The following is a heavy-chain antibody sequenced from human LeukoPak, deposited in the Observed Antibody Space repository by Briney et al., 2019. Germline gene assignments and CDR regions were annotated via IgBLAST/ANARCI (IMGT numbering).Heavy chain of an antibody. Sequence: GGSLRLSCAASGLTFSNYAISWVRQAPGKGLEWVSSISSSAVSSYYADSVKGRFTISRDNSKNTLYLQMNSLTAEDTAVYYCAKDMGSRATNFDYWGQGTLVTVSS. CDR1: GLTFSNYA. CDR3: AKDMGSRATNFDY. D-gene: IGHD1-1*01. V-gene: IGHV3-23*01. J-gene: IGHJ4*02. CDR2: ISSSAVSS.